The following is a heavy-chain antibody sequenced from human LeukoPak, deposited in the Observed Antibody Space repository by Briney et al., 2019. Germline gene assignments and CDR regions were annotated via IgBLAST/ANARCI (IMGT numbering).Heavy chain of an antibody. CDR1: GYTFSDYY. V-gene: IGHV1-2*02. CDR2: MNPNSGGT. Sequence: ASVKVSCKASGYTFSDYYLHWVRQAPGQGLEWMGWMNPNSGGTNYAQKFQGRITMTGDTSKAYLELSRLRSDDTAVYYCARDLGSTIIVGGDAFDLWGQGTMVTVSS. D-gene: IGHD3-22*01. J-gene: IGHJ3*01. CDR3: ARDLGSTIIVGGDAFDL.